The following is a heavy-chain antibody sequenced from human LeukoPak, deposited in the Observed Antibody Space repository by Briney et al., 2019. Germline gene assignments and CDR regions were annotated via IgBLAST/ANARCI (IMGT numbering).Heavy chain of an antibody. CDR3: GRWGIEAAIDY. J-gene: IGHJ4*02. CDR2: VNPDGSET. CDR1: GFTFSPYW. Sequence: GGSQRLSCATSGFTFSPYWMNWVRQAPGKGLEWVANVNPDGSETYYLDSVKGRFTISRDNVKNSLYLLMNSLRAEDTAVYYCGRWGIEAAIDYWGQGTLVTVSS. D-gene: IGHD2-2*01. V-gene: IGHV3-7*01.